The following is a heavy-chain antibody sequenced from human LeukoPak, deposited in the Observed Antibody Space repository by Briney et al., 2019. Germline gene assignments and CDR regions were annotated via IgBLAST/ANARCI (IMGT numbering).Heavy chain of an antibody. CDR2: IEWDEDK. Sequence: SGPTLSHPTRPLTLTWTLSGLSLSTSGMWGSWIRQPPVKALEWLALIEWDEDKYYITSRKTRLTISKDSAKNQVVRTMANMDTVDPATYYCARTAYYYDSSGPPPVAFDIWGQGTMVTVSS. CDR1: GLSLSTSGMW. CDR3: ARTAYYYDSSGPPPVAFDI. D-gene: IGHD3-22*01. J-gene: IGHJ3*02. V-gene: IGHV2-70*01.